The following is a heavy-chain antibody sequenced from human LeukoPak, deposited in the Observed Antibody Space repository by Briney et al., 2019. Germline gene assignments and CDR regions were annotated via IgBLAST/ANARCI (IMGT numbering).Heavy chain of an antibody. Sequence: PGGSLRLSCAAAGFTFSSYSMGWVRQAPGRGLEWVSSITSSSSYIYYADSVKGRFTISRDNAKNSLYLQMNNLRAEDTAVYYCARDPHFDYWGQGTLVTVSS. CDR1: GFTFSSYS. CDR3: ARDPHFDY. CDR2: ITSSSSYI. J-gene: IGHJ4*02. V-gene: IGHV3-21*01.